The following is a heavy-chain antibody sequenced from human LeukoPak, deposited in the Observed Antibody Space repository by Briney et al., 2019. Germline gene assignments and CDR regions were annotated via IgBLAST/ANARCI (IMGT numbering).Heavy chain of an antibody. CDR2: ISGSGGST. CDR1: GFTFSSYA. V-gene: IGHV3-23*01. CDR3: ARVADYGDYVDYYYYYGMDV. J-gene: IGHJ6*02. D-gene: IGHD4-17*01. Sequence: GGSLRLSCAASGFTFSSYAMSWVRQAPGKGLEWVSAISGSGGSTYYADSVKGRFTISRDNSKNTLYLQMNSLRAEDTAVYYCARVADYGDYVDYYYYYGMDVWGQGTTVTVSS.